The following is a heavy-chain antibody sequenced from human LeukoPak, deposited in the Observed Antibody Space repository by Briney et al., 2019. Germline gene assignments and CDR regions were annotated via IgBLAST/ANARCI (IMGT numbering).Heavy chain of an antibody. CDR3: ARVPGPYTPSRFHY. V-gene: IGHV1-2*02. CDR2: IDPNSGGT. J-gene: IGHJ4*02. Sequence: GASVKVSCKTSGYTFTAYYMHWVRQAPGQGLEWRGRIDPNSGGTNYAQKFQVRVTMTRDTSISTVYMELSGLRSDDTAVYYCARVPGPYTPSRFHYWGQGTLVTVSS. CDR1: GYTFTAYY. D-gene: IGHD2-2*02.